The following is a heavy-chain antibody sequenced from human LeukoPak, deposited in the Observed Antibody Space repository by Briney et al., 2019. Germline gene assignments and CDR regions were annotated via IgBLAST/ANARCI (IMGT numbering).Heavy chain of an antibody. J-gene: IGHJ4*02. V-gene: IGHV4-30-4*01. D-gene: IGHD3-22*01. CDR1: GASISSGDYY. CDR2: IYYSGST. Sequence: PSQTLSLTCTVSGASISSGDYYWSWIRQPPGKGLECIGHIYYSGSTYYNPSLKSRVTISVDTSKNQFSLKLSSVTAADTAVYYCARGRGVPYYCDSSGYYPADYWGQGTLVTVSS. CDR3: ARGRGVPYYCDSSGYYPADY.